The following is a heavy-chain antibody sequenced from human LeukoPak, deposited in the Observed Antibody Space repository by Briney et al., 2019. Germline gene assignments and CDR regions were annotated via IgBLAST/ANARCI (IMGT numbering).Heavy chain of an antibody. V-gene: IGHV3-72*01. CDR2: IRNKANSYRT. J-gene: IGHJ4*02. CDR3: SRALTD. CDR1: GFTFSDYS. Sequence: PGGSLILSCEASGFTFSDYSMDWVRQAPGKGLDWVGRIRNKANSYRTEYAASVKGRFIISRDDSKSFLYLQMNSLKTEDTAIYYCSRALTDSGQGTLVTVSS.